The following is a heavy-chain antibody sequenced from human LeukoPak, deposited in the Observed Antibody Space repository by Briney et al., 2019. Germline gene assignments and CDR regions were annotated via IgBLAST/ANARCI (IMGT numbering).Heavy chain of an antibody. CDR2: ISGSGGST. CDR1: GFTFSSYA. CDR3: AKDANWNDVGGVFDY. J-gene: IGHJ4*02. Sequence: GGSLRLSCAASGFTFSSYAMSWVRQAPGKGVEWVSAISGSGGSTYYADSVKGRFTISRDNSKNTLYLQMNSLRAEDTAVYYCAKDANWNDVGGVFDYWGQGTLVTVSS. V-gene: IGHV3-23*01. D-gene: IGHD1-20*01.